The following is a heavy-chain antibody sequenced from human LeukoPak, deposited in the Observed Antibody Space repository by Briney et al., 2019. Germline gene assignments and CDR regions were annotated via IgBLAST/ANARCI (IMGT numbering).Heavy chain of an antibody. CDR3: AKQFVDI. J-gene: IGHJ5*02. CDR2: ISGSGDDP. CDR1: GFTFSNYA. D-gene: IGHD5-24*01. Sequence: GGSLRLSCAASGFTFSNYAMNWVRQAPGKGLEWVSSISGSGDDPSYADSVKGRFTISRDNSRNTLYLQMNSLRAEDTAVYYCAKQFVDIWGQGTLVTVSS. V-gene: IGHV3-23*01.